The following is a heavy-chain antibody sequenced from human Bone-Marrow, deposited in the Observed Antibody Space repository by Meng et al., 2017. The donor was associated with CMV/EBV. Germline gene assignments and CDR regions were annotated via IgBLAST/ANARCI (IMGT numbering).Heavy chain of an antibody. V-gene: IGHV1-2*02. CDR1: GYTFTGYY. CDR2: INPNSGGT. CDR3: ARRIGGSFNYGMDV. Sequence: ASVKVSCKASGYTFTGYYMHWVRQAPGQGLEWMGWINPNSGGTNYAQKFQGRVTMTRDTSISTAYMELSSLTSDDTAVYYCARRIGGSFNYGMDVWGQGTTVTVSS. J-gene: IGHJ6*02. D-gene: IGHD1-26*01.